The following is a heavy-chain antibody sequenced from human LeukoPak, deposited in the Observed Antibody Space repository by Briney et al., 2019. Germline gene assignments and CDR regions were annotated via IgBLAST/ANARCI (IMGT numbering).Heavy chain of an antibody. Sequence: PSETLSLTCAVYGGSFSGYYWSWIRQPLGKGLEWIGEINHSGSTNYNPSLKSRVTISVDTSKNQFSLKLSSVTAADTAVYYCARGRTTVTRYFDYWGQGTLVTVSS. V-gene: IGHV4-34*01. CDR1: GGSFSGYY. J-gene: IGHJ4*02. CDR2: INHSGST. D-gene: IGHD4-17*01. CDR3: ARGRTTVTRYFDY.